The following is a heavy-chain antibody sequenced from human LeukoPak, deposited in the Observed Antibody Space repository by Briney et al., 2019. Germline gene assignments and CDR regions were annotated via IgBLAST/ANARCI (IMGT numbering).Heavy chain of an antibody. CDR3: ARFLSGRSPSGGGND. V-gene: IGHV1-69*05. CDR1: GGTFSSYA. J-gene: IGHJ4*02. Sequence: GASVKVSCKASGGTFSSYAISWVRQAPGQGLEWMGGIIPIFGTANYAQKFQGRVTITTDESTSTAYMELSSLRSEDTAVYYCARFLSGRSPSGGGNDWGQGTLVTVSS. D-gene: IGHD1-1*01. CDR2: IIPIFGTA.